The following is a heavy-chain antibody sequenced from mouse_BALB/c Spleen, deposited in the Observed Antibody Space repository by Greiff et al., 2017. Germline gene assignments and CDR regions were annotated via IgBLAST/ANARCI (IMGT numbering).Heavy chain of an antibody. V-gene: IGHV5-17*02. CDR3: ARHYAMDY. J-gene: IGHJ4*01. Sequence: EVQLQESGGGLVQPGGSRKLSCAASGFTFSSFGMHWVRQAPEKGLEWVAYISSGSSTIYYADTVKGRFTISRDNPKNTLFLQMTSLRSEDTAMYYCARHYAMDYWGQGTSVTVSS. CDR2: ISSGSSTI. CDR1: GFTFSSFG.